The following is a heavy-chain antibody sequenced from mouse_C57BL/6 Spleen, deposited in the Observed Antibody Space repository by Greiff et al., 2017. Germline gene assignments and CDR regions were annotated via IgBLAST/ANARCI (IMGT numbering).Heavy chain of an antibody. CDR1: GYTFTDYY. CDR2: INPYNGGT. Sequence: VQLQQSGPVLVKPGASVKMSCKASGYTFTDYYMNWVKQSHGKSLEWIGVINPYNGGTSYNQKFKGKATLTVDKSSSTAYMELNSLTSEDSAVYYCARERDGYYFDYWGQGTTLTVSS. J-gene: IGHJ2*01. D-gene: IGHD2-3*01. V-gene: IGHV1-19*01. CDR3: ARERDGYYFDY.